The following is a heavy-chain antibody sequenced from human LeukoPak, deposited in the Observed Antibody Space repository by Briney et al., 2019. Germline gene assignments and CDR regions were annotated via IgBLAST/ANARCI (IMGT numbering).Heavy chain of an antibody. CDR1: GGSISSGDYY. Sequence: PSQTLSLTCTVSGGSISSGDYYWSWIRQPPGKGLEWIGYIYYSGSTYYNPSLKSRVTISVDTSKNQFSLKLSSVTAADTAVYYCAREHAGPPYFDYWGQGTLVTVSS. D-gene: IGHD2-8*01. CDR3: AREHAGPPYFDY. CDR2: IYYSGST. J-gene: IGHJ4*02. V-gene: IGHV4-30-4*01.